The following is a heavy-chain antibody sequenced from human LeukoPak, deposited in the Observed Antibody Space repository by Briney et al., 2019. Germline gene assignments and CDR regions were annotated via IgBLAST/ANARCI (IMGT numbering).Heavy chain of an antibody. J-gene: IGHJ4*02. CDR3: ARGGRYGSGTFDY. V-gene: IGHV4-61*02. D-gene: IGHD3-10*01. CDR1: AGSISLYNTYY. Sequence: SETLSLTCTVSAGSISLYNTYYWSWIRQPAGKGLEWIGRIYTSGSTNYNPSLKSRVTISVDTSKNQFSLKLSSVTAADTAVYYCARGGRYGSGTFDYWGQGTLVTVSS. CDR2: IYTSGST.